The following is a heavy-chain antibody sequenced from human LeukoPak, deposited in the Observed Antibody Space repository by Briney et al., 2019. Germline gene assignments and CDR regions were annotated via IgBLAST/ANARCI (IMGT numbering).Heavy chain of an antibody. CDR2: IIPIFGTA. CDR3: ARGTVVVPAAGRYYYYGMDV. J-gene: IGHJ6*02. V-gene: IGHV1-69*13. D-gene: IGHD2-2*01. Sequence: SVKVSCKASGGTFSSYAISWVRQAPGQGLEWMGRIIPIFGTANYAQKFQGRVTITADESTSTAYMELSSLRSEDTAVYYCARGTVVVPAAGRYYYYGMDVWGQGTTVTVSS. CDR1: GGTFSSYA.